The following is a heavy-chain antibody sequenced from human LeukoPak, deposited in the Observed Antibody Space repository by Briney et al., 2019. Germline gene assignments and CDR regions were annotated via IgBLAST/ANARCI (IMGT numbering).Heavy chain of an antibody. D-gene: IGHD4-17*01. CDR3: ARGHGDYDDAFDI. J-gene: IGHJ3*02. Sequence: SGGSLRLSCAASGFTFSDYYMSWIRQAPGKGLEWVSYISSSGSTIYYADSVEGRFTISRDNAKNSLYLQMNSLRAEDTAVYYCARGHGDYDDAFDIWGQGTMVTVSS. CDR1: GFTFSDYY. CDR2: ISSSGSTI. V-gene: IGHV3-11*01.